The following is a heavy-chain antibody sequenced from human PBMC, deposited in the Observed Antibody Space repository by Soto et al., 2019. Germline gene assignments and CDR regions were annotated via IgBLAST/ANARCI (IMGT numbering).Heavy chain of an antibody. CDR1: GGSISSGGYS. J-gene: IGHJ6*02. V-gene: IGHV4-30-2*01. CDR3: ARVRYCSGGSCYPFRWDGMDV. Sequence: QLQLQESGSGLVKPSQTLSLTCAVSGGSISSGGYSWSWIRQPPGKGLEWIGYIYHSGSTYYNPSLKSRVTISVDRSKNQFSLKLSSVTAADTAVYYCARVRYCSGGSCYPFRWDGMDVWGQGTTVTVSS. CDR2: IYHSGST. D-gene: IGHD2-15*01.